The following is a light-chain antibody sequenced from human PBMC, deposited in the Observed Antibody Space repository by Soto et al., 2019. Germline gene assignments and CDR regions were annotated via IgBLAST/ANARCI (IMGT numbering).Light chain of an antibody. CDR1: QSVSNY. CDR3: QQRSNWPPLT. V-gene: IGKV3-11*01. Sequence: EIGLTQSRATLSLSPGERATLSCGASQSVSNYLAWYQQKPGQAPRLLIYDSSNRATGIPARFSGSGSGTDFTLTISSLEPEDFAVYYCQQRSNWPPLTFGGGTKVEIK. CDR2: DSS. J-gene: IGKJ4*01.